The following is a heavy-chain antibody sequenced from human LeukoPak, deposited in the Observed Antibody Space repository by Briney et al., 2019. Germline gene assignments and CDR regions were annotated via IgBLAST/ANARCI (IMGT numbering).Heavy chain of an antibody. CDR1: GFTFSSYW. J-gene: IGHJ4*02. D-gene: IGHD3-10*01. CDR2: INSDGSST. V-gene: IGHV3-74*01. Sequence: GGSLRLSCAASGFTFSSYWMHWVRQAPGKGLVWVSRINSDGSSTSYADSVKGRFTISRDNAKNTLYLQMNSLRAEDTAVYYCAKDLFFGYYGSGSYYSYFDYWGQGTLVTVSS. CDR3: AKDLFFGYYGSGSYYSYFDY.